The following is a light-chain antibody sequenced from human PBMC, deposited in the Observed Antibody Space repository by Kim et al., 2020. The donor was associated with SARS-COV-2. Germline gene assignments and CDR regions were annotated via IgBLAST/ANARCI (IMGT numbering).Light chain of an antibody. V-gene: IGLV3-19*02. J-gene: IGLJ2*01. Sequence: SSELTQDPAVSVALGQTVRITCQGDSLKTYYATWYQQKPGQAPVRVIFGKNNRPSGIPHRFSGSNSGNTASLTITGAQAEDEADYYCDSWDSSGNHNVVFGGGTQRPS. CDR1: SLKTYY. CDR2: GKN. CDR3: DSWDSSGNHNVV.